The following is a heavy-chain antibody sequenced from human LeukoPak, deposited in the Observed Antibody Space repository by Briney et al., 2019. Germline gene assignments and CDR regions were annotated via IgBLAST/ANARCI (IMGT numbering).Heavy chain of an antibody. J-gene: IGHJ5*02. CDR2: IYYSGST. CDR1: GGSISSGDYY. D-gene: IGHD1-14*01. V-gene: IGHV4-30-4*01. Sequence: SETLPLTCTVSGGSISSGDYYWSWIRQPPGKGLEWIGYIYYSGSTYYNPSLKSRVTISVDTSKNQFSLKLSSVTAADTAVYYCAISPEYNWFDPWGQGTLVTVSS. CDR3: AISPEYNWFDP.